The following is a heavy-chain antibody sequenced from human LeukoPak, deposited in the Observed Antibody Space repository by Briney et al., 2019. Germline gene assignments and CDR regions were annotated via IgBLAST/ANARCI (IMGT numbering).Heavy chain of an antibody. J-gene: IGHJ6*03. CDR2: IIPIFGTA. CDR3: ARREPSYYYYYMDV. V-gene: IGHV1-69*13. D-gene: IGHD1-14*01. Sequence: ASVNVSFKSSGGTFSIYAINWVRQAPGQGLEWMGGIIPIFGTANYAQKVQGRVTITADESTTTAYLDLSSLRYEEPAVYFCARREPSYYYYYMDVWGKGTTVTVSS. CDR1: GGTFSIYA.